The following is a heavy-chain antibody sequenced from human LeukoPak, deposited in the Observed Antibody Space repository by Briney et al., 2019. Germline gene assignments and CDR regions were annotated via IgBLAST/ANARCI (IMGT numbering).Heavy chain of an antibody. D-gene: IGHD3-10*01. CDR1: GGSISSSGYS. CDR2: IYYSGST. V-gene: IGHV4-61*08. J-gene: IGHJ4*02. CDR3: ARVVRGSTLDY. Sequence: KASQTLSLTCAVSGGSISSSGYSWSWIRQPPGKGLEWIGYIYYSGSTNYNPSLKSRVTISVDTSKNQFSLKLSSVTAADTAVYYCARVVRGSTLDYWGQGTLVTVSS.